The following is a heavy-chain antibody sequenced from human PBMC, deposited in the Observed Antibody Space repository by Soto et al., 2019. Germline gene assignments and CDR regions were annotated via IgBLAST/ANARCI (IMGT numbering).Heavy chain of an antibody. D-gene: IGHD6-19*01. CDR2: IYSGGST. J-gene: IGHJ5*02. CDR3: ARAGNSYSSGWLWFDP. CDR1: GFTVSSNY. V-gene: IGHV3-53*01. Sequence: EVQLVESGGGLIQPGGSLRLSCAASGFTVSSNYMSLVRQGPGKGLEWVSVIYSGGSTYYADSVKGRFTISRDNSKNTLYLQMNSLRAEDTAVYYCARAGNSYSSGWLWFDPWGQGTLVTVSS.